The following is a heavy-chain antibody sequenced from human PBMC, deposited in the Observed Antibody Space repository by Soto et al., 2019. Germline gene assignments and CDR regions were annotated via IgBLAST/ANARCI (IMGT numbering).Heavy chain of an antibody. CDR2: ISGYNGNT. D-gene: IGHD6-19*01. CDR3: SRFIMVGGWFDPNYYHGMDV. CDR1: GYTFSNYG. J-gene: IGHJ6*02. Sequence: ASVKVSCKTSGYTFSNYGINWVRQAPGQGLAWMGWISGYNGNTNYAQTVQGRVTMTTDTSTGTVYMELRSLKSDDTAIYYCSRFIMVGGWFDPNYYHGMDVWGQGTTVTVSS. V-gene: IGHV1-18*01.